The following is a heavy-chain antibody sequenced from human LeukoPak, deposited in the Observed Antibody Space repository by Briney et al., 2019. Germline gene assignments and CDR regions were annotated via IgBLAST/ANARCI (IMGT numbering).Heavy chain of an antibody. CDR1: GGPFSGYY. D-gene: IGHD5-24*01. V-gene: IGHV4-34*01. CDR2: INHSGST. CDR3: ARGADEMATTDY. Sequence: SETLSLTCAVYGGPFSGYYWSWIRQPPGKGLEWIGEINHSGSTNYNPSLKSRVTISVDTSKNQFSLKLSSVTAADTAVYYCARGADEMATTDYWGQGTLVTVSS. J-gene: IGHJ4*02.